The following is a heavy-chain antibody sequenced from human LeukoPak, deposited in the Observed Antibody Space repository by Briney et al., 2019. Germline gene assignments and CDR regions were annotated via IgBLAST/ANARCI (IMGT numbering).Heavy chain of an antibody. Sequence: GGSLRLSCAASGFTFSSYAMSWVSQAPGKGLEWVSSISTSSSYIYYADSLKGRFTISRDNAKNSLYLQMNSLRAEDTAVYYCATGHHDILTGYSMFYFDYWGQGTLATVSS. J-gene: IGHJ4*02. CDR3: ATGHHDILTGYSMFYFDY. D-gene: IGHD3-9*01. CDR2: ISTSSSYI. V-gene: IGHV3-21*01. CDR1: GFTFSSYA.